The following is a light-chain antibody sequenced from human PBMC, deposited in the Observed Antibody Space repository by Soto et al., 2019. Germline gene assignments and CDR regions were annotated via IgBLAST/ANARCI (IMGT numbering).Light chain of an antibody. CDR2: GAF. J-gene: IGKJ1*01. Sequence: EIVLTQSPGTLSLSPGDRATLSCRAGQYITGSYLAWYQQKPGQAPRLLIYGAFNRATGIPDRFHGGGSGTDFTLTISRLEPEDFAVYYCQQYGSSPETFGQGTKVDI. CDR1: QYITGSY. CDR3: QQYGSSPET. V-gene: IGKV3-20*01.